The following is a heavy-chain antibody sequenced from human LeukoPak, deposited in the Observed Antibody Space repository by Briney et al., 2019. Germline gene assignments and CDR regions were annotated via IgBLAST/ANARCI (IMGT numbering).Heavy chain of an antibody. CDR1: GYTFTSYG. J-gene: IGHJ4*02. D-gene: IGHD3-22*01. Sequence: ASVKVSCKASGYTFTSYGINWVRQAPGQGLEWMGWISAYNGNTNYAQKLQGRVTMTTDTSTSTAYMELRSLRSDDTAVYYCASSGDYYDSSGYYDRFDYWGQGTLVTVSS. CDR2: ISAYNGNT. CDR3: ASSGDYYDSSGYYDRFDY. V-gene: IGHV1-18*01.